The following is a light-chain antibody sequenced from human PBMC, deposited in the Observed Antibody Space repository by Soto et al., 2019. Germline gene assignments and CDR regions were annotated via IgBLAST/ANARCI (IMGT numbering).Light chain of an antibody. CDR2: EGS. J-gene: IGLJ1*01. Sequence: QSVLTQPASVSGSPGQSITISCTGTSSDVGSYNLVSWYQQHPGKAPKLMIYEGSKRPSGVSNRFSGSKSGNTASLTISGSQAEDEADYFCTSFSNTNSLYVFGTGTKVTVL. CDR1: SSDVGSYNL. CDR3: TSFSNTNSLYV. V-gene: IGLV2-14*02.